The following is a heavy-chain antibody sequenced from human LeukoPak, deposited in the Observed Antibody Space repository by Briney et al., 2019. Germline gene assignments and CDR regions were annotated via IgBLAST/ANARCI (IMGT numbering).Heavy chain of an antibody. CDR1: GGSIISNNDC. D-gene: IGHD4-17*01. V-gene: IGHV4-39*01. CDR2: VFFSAST. Sequence: SDTLSLTCTVSGGSIISNNDCWAWIRQPPGKGLGWLVGVFFSASTPYPPCLTSRVSISVDTSTNPFSLCVSSVTAAQTGVYSCVRQPTYYGNFDYTGEGTLV. CDR3: VRQPTYYGNFDY. J-gene: IGHJ4*02.